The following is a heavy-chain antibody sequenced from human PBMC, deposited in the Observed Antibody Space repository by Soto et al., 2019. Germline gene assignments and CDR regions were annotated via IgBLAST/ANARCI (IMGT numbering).Heavy chain of an antibody. D-gene: IGHD3-3*01. CDR2: ISAYNGNT. CDR3: ARALVVERGYYTGYYMDV. Sequence: ASVKVSCKASGYTFTSYGISWVRQAPGQGLEWMGWISAYNGNTNYAQKLQGRVTMTTDTSTSTAYMELRSLRSDDTAVYYCARALVVERGYYTGYYMDVWGKGTTVTVSS. J-gene: IGHJ6*03. V-gene: IGHV1-18*01. CDR1: GYTFTSYG.